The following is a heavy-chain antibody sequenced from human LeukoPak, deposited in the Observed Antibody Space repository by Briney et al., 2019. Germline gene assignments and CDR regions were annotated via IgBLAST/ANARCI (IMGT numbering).Heavy chain of an antibody. Sequence: ASVKVSCKASGYTFTTYAMNWVRQAPGQGLEWMGWINTNTGNPTYAQAFTGRFVFSLDTSLTTAYLQISALKAEDTAVYYCARMSREVATMLDYWGQGTLVTVPS. V-gene: IGHV7-4-1*02. CDR2: INTNTGNP. CDR3: ARMSREVATMLDY. CDR1: GYTFTTYA. J-gene: IGHJ4*02. D-gene: IGHD4/OR15-4a*01.